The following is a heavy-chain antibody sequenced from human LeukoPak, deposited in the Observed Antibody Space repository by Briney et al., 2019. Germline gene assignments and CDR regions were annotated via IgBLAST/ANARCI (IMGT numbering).Heavy chain of an antibody. V-gene: IGHV3-69-1*01. Sequence: GGSLRLSCAASGFTFSDYYMSWVRQAPGKGLEWVSVIYSTDTYYADSVKGRFTISRDNAKNSLYLQMNSLRAEDTAVYYCARGDDILTGYPDAFDIWGQGTMVTVSS. J-gene: IGHJ3*02. CDR2: VIYSTDT. D-gene: IGHD3-9*01. CDR1: GFTFSDYY. CDR3: ARGDDILTGYPDAFDI.